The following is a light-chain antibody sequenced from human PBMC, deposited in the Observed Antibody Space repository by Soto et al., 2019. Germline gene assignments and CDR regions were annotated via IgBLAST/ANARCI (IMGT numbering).Light chain of an antibody. CDR1: QSIGLA. V-gene: IGKV3-11*01. Sequence: IVLAQSPANLSLSSGERATLSCRASQSIGLAIACYQHRPGQATRLIIFDASQRATGIPARFRGSGSGTDFTLSISSLEPEDFAVYDCQQRTDRHPWTFGQGTKVDIK. J-gene: IGKJ1*01. CDR2: DAS. CDR3: QQRTDRHPWT.